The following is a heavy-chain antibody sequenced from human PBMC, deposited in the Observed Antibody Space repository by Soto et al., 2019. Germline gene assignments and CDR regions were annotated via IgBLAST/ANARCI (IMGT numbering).Heavy chain of an antibody. CDR2: ISGSGGST. CDR1: GFTFSSYA. Sequence: EVQLLESGGGLVQPGGSLRPSCAASGFTFSSYAMNWVRQAPGKGLEWVSVISGSGGSTYYADSVKGRFTISRDNSKNTLYLQMSSLRAEDTAVYYCARRSSGWYFDYWGQGTLVTVSS. V-gene: IGHV3-23*01. D-gene: IGHD6-19*01. CDR3: ARRSSGWYFDY. J-gene: IGHJ4*02.